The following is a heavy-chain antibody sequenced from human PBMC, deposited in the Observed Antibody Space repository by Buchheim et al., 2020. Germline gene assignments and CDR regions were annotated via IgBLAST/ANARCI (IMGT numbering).Heavy chain of an antibody. V-gene: IGHV3-74*01. CDR1: GFTFSSYW. D-gene: IGHD2-15*01. Sequence: EVQLVESGGGLVQPGGSLRLSCAASGFTFSSYWMHWVRQAPGKGLVWVSRINSDGNSTSYADSVKGRFTISRDNAKNTLYLQMNSLRAEDTAVYYCARDPTYCSGGSCYRFVGYYYGMDVWGQGTT. J-gene: IGHJ6*02. CDR2: INSDGNST. CDR3: ARDPTYCSGGSCYRFVGYYYGMDV.